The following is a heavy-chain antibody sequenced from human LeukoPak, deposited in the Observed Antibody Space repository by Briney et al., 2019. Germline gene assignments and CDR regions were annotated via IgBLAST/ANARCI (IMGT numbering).Heavy chain of an antibody. CDR1: GGSFSGYY. V-gene: IGHV4-34*01. Sequence: PSETLSLTCAVYGGSFSGYYWSWIGHPPGKGLEWIGEINHSGSTNYNPSLKSRVTISVDTSKNQFSLKLSSVTAADTAVYYCASGTMVQGVIGYFDYWGQGTLVTVSS. CDR3: ASGTMVQGVIGYFDY. J-gene: IGHJ4*02. D-gene: IGHD3-10*01. CDR2: INHSGST.